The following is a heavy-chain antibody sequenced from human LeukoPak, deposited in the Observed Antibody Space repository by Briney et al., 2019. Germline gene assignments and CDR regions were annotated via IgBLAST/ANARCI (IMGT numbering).Heavy chain of an antibody. CDR2: INRSGSA. CDR1: RGSFSGYF. V-gene: IGHV4-34*01. Sequence: LETLSHTPAVSRGSFSGYFWTWIRQPPGKRLEWIREINRSGSANDILSLRSRVTVSVETSKNQFSLSLCSVTAADTGVYYSARGMGMAMTKWGYWSQETLVTVSS. D-gene: IGHD5-24*01. CDR3: ARGMGMAMTKWGY. J-gene: IGHJ4*02.